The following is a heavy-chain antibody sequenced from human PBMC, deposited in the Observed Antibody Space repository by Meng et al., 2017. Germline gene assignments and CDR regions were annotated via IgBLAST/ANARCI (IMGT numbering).Heavy chain of an antibody. J-gene: IGHJ6*02. CDR2: ISSSGSTI. CDR3: ATFYYYDSSGYYPPGYYYYYGMDV. CDR1: GFTFSSYE. D-gene: IGHD3-22*01. Sequence: GESLKISCAASGFTFSSYEMNWVRQAPGKGLEWVSYISSSGSTIYYADSVKGRFTISRKNAKNSLYLQMNSLRAEDTAVYYCATFYYYDSSGYYPPGYYYYYGMDVWGQGTTVTVSS. V-gene: IGHV3-48*03.